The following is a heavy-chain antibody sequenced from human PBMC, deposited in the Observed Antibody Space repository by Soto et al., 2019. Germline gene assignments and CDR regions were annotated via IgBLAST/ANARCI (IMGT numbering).Heavy chain of an antibody. D-gene: IGHD1-26*01. Sequence: GGSLRLSCAASGFTFSDFHMGWIRRAPGKGLEWLSYINKNGAATYYAESVKGRFIISRDNAKSSLYLQMNSLRVEDTAVYYCAKRIVGNSGHGMDAWGQGTTVTVSS. CDR2: INKNGAAT. CDR1: GFTFSDFH. V-gene: IGHV3-11*01. J-gene: IGHJ6*02. CDR3: AKRIVGNSGHGMDA.